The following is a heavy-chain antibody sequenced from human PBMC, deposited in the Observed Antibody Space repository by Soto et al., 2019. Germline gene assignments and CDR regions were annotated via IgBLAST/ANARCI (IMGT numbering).Heavy chain of an antibody. CDR2: INPNSGDT. Sequence: ASVKVSCKSSGYTFTGYFMHWARQAPGQGLEWMGWINPNSGDTKYAQKFQGRVTMTRDMSISTAYMELRRLTSDDTAVYYCARVRTYYDSSGSLDYWGQGTLVTVSS. J-gene: IGHJ4*02. D-gene: IGHD3-22*01. CDR3: ARVRTYYDSSGSLDY. CDR1: GYTFTGYF. V-gene: IGHV1-2*02.